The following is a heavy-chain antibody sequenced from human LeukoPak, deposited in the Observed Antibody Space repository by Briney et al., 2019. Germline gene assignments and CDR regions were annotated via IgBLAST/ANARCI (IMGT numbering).Heavy chain of an antibody. V-gene: IGHV3-53*01. CDR2: IYSGGST. Sequence: VGSLRLSCAASGFTVSSNYMSWVRQAPGKGLEWVSVIYSGGSTYYADSVKGRFTISRDNSKNTLYLQMNSLRAEDTAVYYCARARPHMSSSWYYFDYWGQGTLVTVSS. CDR3: ARARPHMSSSWYYFDY. D-gene: IGHD6-13*01. J-gene: IGHJ4*02. CDR1: GFTVSSNY.